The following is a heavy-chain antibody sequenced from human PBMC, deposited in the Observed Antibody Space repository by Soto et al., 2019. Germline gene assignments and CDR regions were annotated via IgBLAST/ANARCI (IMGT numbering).Heavy chain of an antibody. Sequence: QVQLVQSGAEVKKPGASVKVSCKASGYTFTGYYMHWVRQAPGQGLECMGWINPNSGGTNYAQKFQGRVTMTRDTSISTAYMELSRLRSDDTAVYYCARAVCSSTSCYPTYNWFDPWGQGTLVTVSS. D-gene: IGHD2-2*01. J-gene: IGHJ5*02. CDR2: INPNSGGT. V-gene: IGHV1-2*02. CDR1: GYTFTGYY. CDR3: ARAVCSSTSCYPTYNWFDP.